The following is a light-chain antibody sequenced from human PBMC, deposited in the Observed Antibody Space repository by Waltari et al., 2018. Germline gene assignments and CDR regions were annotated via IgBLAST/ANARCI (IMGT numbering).Light chain of an antibody. CDR2: NNK. CDR3: AAWADSLSGYV. Sequence: QSVLTQPPSASGTPGQRVTIPCSGSMSNIEGVIISWLQHLPGKAPTLLIYNNKTRPAGVPSRFAASKSGTSASLAISGVQSEDEADYYCAAWADSLSGYVFGTGTKVTVL. CDR1: MSNIEGVI. V-gene: IGLV1-44*01. J-gene: IGLJ1*01.